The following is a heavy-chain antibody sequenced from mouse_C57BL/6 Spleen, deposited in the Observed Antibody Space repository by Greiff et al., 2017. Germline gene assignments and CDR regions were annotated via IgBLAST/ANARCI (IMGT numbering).Heavy chain of an antibody. CDR1: GYAFTNYL. Sequence: VQLQQSGAELVRPGTSVKVSCKASGYAFTNYLIEWVKQRPGQGLAWIGVINPGSGGTNYNEKFKGKATLTADKSSSTAYMQLSSLTSEDSAVYFCARLSNYNAMDYWGQGTSVTGSS. CDR2: INPGSGGT. J-gene: IGHJ4*01. D-gene: IGHD2-5*01. CDR3: ARLSNYNAMDY. V-gene: IGHV1-54*01.